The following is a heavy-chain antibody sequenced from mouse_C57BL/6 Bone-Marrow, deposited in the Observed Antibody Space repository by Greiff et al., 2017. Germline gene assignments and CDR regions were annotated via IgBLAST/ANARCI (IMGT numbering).Heavy chain of an antibody. CDR1: GFNIKNTY. CDR3: ARVYYYGSSLAMDY. D-gene: IGHD1-1*01. CDR2: IDPANGNT. J-gene: IGHJ4*01. V-gene: IGHV14-3*01. Sequence: VHVKQSVAELVRPGASVKLSCTASGFNIKNTYMHWVKQRPEQGLEWIGRIDPANGNTKYAPKFQGKATITADTSSNTAYLQLSSLTSEDTAIYYCARVYYYGSSLAMDYWGQGTSVTVSS.